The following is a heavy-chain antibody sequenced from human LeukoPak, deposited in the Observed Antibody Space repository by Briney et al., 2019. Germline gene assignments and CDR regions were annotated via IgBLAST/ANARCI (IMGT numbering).Heavy chain of an antibody. Sequence: GGSLRLSCAASGFTFSSSSMNWVRQAPGKGLEWVSYISSSGSTIYYADSVKGRFTISRDNAKNSLYLQMNSLRAEDTAVYYCARDGSSYGFFDFWGQGTLVTVSS. V-gene: IGHV3-48*01. CDR2: ISSSGSTI. CDR1: GFTFSSSS. CDR3: ARDGSSYGFFDF. J-gene: IGHJ4*02. D-gene: IGHD5-18*01.